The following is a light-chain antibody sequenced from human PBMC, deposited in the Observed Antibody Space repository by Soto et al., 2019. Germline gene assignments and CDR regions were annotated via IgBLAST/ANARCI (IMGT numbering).Light chain of an antibody. J-gene: IGKJ5*01. CDR2: GAS. V-gene: IGKV1-39*01. Sequence: DIQMTQSPSSLSASVGDRVTITCRTSQNIKNYLNWYQQKPGRAPKLLIYGASDLQSGVPSRFSGSGSGTDFTLTISSLQSEDFATYYCQQSYSTPITFGQGTRLEIK. CDR1: QNIKNY. CDR3: QQSYSTPIT.